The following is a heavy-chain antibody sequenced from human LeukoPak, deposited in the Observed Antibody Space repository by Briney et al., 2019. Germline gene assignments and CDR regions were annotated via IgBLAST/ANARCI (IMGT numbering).Heavy chain of an antibody. J-gene: IGHJ4*02. CDR2: INHSGST. Sequence: SETLSLTCAVYGGSFSGYYWSWIRQPPGKGLEWIGEINHSGSTNYNPSLKSRVTISVDTSKNQFSLKLSSVTAADTAVYYCARVYETNGYLYWGQGSLVTVSS. D-gene: IGHD3-22*01. CDR3: ARVYETNGYLY. V-gene: IGHV4-34*01. CDR1: GGSFSGYY.